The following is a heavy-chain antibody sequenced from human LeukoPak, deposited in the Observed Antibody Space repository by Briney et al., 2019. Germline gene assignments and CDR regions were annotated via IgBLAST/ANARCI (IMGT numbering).Heavy chain of an antibody. V-gene: IGHV1-2*02. CDR3: AGIKRRGYSGYGYYFDY. D-gene: IGHD5-12*01. CDR1: GYTFTSYY. Sequence: ASVKVCCKTSGYTFTSYYIHWVRQAPGQGLEWMGWINPNTGGTDFAQKFPGRVAMTRYTSISTAYMELSSLRSDDTAVYYCAGIKRRGYSGYGYYFDYWGQGTLVTVSS. J-gene: IGHJ4*02. CDR2: INPNTGGT.